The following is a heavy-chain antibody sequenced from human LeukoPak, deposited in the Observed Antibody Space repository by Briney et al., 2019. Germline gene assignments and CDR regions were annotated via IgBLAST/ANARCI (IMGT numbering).Heavy chain of an antibody. CDR1: GFSLSTSGVG. D-gene: IGHD5-12*01. J-gene: IGHJ4*02. CDR2: IYWDDDK. V-gene: IGHV2-5*02. CDR3: AHSMPELGYSGYDPRYYFDY. Sequence: SGPTLVKPTQTLTLTCTFSGFSLSTSGVGVGWIRQPPGEALEWLALIYWDDDKRYSPSLKSRLTITKDTSKNQVVLTMTNMDPVDTATYYCAHSMPELGYSGYDPRYYFDYWGQGTLVTVSS.